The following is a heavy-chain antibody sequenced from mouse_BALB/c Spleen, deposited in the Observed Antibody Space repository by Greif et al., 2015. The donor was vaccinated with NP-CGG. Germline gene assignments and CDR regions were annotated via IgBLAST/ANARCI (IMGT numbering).Heavy chain of an antibody. CDR1: GFTFSSYA. CDR2: ISSGGST. V-gene: IGHV5-6-5*01. D-gene: IGHD3-1*01. CDR3: ARVLSPRSSYAMDY. Sequence: EVKLVESGGGLVKPGGSLKLSCAASGFTFSSYAMSWVRQTPEKRLEWVASISSGGSTYYPDSVKGRFTISRDNARNILYLQMITLKSDDTTMYYCARVLSPRSSYAMDYCGQGTSVTFSS. J-gene: IGHJ4*01.